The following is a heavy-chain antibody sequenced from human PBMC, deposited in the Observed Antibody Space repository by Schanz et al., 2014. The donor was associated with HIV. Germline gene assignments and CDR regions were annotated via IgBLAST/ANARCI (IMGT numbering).Heavy chain of an antibody. CDR2: ISDSGGST. V-gene: IGHV3-23*04. CDR3: ARGALGLAAAGSYYFYYGMDV. Sequence: EVQLVESGGGLVQPGGSLRLSCAASGFSFSSYAMSWVRQAPGKGLEWVSVISDSGGSTYYADSVKGRFTISRDNSKNTLYLQMNSLRAEDTAVYYCARGALGLAAAGSYYFYYGMDVWGQGTTVTVSS. D-gene: IGHD6-13*01. CDR1: GFSFSSYA. J-gene: IGHJ6*02.